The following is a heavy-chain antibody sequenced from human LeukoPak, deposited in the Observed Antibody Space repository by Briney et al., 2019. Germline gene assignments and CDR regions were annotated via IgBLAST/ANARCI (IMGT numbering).Heavy chain of an antibody. J-gene: IGHJ3*02. Sequence: GGSLRLSCAASGFTFSSYGMHWVRQAPGKGLEWVAFIRYDGSNKYYADSVKGRFTISRDNSKNTLYLQMNSLRAEDTAVYYCAREGGNYYRGAFDIWGQGTMVTVSS. V-gene: IGHV3-30*02. CDR1: GFTFSSYG. D-gene: IGHD1-26*01. CDR3: AREGGNYYRGAFDI. CDR2: IRYDGSNK.